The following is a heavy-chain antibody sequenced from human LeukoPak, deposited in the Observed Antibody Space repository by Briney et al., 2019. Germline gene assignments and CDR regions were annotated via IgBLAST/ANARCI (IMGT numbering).Heavy chain of an antibody. CDR2: FFYSGRA. D-gene: IGHD3-22*01. CDR3: YTYYYDSSGYYFDY. CDR1: GGSISSCPYY. V-gene: IGHV4-39*07. J-gene: IGHJ4*02. Sequence: SETLSLTCTVSGGSISSCPYYWVWIRQPPGKGLEWIGPFFYSGRASYNPSLKSRVTISVDTSKNQFSLKLSSVTAADTAVYYCYTYYYDSSGYYFDYWGQGTLVTVSS.